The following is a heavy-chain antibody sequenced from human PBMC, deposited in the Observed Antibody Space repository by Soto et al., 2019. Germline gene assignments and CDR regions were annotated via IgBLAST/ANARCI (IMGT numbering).Heavy chain of an antibody. V-gene: IGHV3-30-3*01. J-gene: IGHJ6*02. CDR3: ARGHYCSSKSCHSNYGMDV. Sequence: GGSLRLSCAASGFTFSSYAMHWVRQAPGKGLEWVAVISYDGSNKYYADSVKGRFTISRDNSKNTLYLQMNSLRAEDTAVYYCARGHYCSSKSCHSNYGMDVWGQGTTVTVSS. CDR1: GFTFSSYA. D-gene: IGHD2-2*02. CDR2: ISYDGSNK.